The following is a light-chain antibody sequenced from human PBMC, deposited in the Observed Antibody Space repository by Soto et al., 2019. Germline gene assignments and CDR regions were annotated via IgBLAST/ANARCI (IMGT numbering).Light chain of an antibody. CDR1: RSVSDTL. Sequence: EIVLTQSPGTLSLSPGERATLSCRADRSVSDTLLTWFQQKPGQAPRLLIFGTSNRAPGIPDRFSGSGSGTDFTLTISRLEPDDFATYYCQQYNSYSRTFGQGTKV. CDR2: GTS. V-gene: IGKV3-20*01. CDR3: QQYNSYSRT. J-gene: IGKJ1*01.